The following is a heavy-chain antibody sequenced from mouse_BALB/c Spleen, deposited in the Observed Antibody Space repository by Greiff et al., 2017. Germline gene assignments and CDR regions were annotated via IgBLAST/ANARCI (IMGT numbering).Heavy chain of an antibody. CDR3: ARSPRGYDYDWFAY. Sequence: EVKLVESGGGLVQPGGSRKLSCAASGFTFSSFGMHWVRQAPEKGLEWVAYISSGSSTIYYADTVKGRFTISRDNPKNTLFLQMTSLRSEDTAMYYCARSPRGYDYDWFAYWGQGTLVTVSA. J-gene: IGHJ3*01. D-gene: IGHD2-4*01. V-gene: IGHV5-17*02. CDR1: GFTFSSFG. CDR2: ISSGSSTI.